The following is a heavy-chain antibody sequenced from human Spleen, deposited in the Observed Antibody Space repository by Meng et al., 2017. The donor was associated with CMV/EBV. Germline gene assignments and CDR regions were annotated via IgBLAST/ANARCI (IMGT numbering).Heavy chain of an antibody. CDR3: ARGEYYDSSGYPFDY. Sequence: GGSIRSSSYYWGWIRQTPGKGLEWIGSIYYSGSTYYNPSLKSRVTISVDTSKNQFSLKLSSVTAADTAVYYCARGEYYDSSGYPFDYWGQGTLVTVSS. CDR2: IYYSGST. D-gene: IGHD3-22*01. J-gene: IGHJ4*02. V-gene: IGHV4-39*07. CDR1: GGSIRSSSYY.